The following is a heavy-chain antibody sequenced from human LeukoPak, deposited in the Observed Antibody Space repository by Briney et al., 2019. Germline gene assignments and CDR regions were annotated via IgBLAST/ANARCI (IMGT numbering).Heavy chain of an antibody. CDR3: ARDLLDGDYGNYYGMDV. CDR1: GFTFSSYA. D-gene: IGHD4-17*01. J-gene: IGHJ6*02. Sequence: GGSLRLSCAASGFTFSSYAMHWVRQAPGKGLKWVAVISYDGSNKYYADSVKGRFTISRDNSKNTLYLQMNSLRAEDTAVYYCARDLLDGDYGNYYGMDVWGQGTTVTVSS. V-gene: IGHV3-30-3*01. CDR2: ISYDGSNK.